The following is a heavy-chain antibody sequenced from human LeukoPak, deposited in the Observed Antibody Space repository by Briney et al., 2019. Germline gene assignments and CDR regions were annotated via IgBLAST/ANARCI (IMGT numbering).Heavy chain of an antibody. J-gene: IGHJ4*02. CDR2: INPNSGGT. CDR3: ARGVYYDSSGYYSIDY. V-gene: IGHV1-2*02. D-gene: IGHD3-22*01. Sequence: ASVKVSCKASGYTFTGYYMHWVRQAPGQGLEWMGWINPNSGGTNYAQKFQGRVTMTGDTSISTAYMELSRLRSEDTAVYYCARGVYYDSSGYYSIDYWGQGSLVTVCS. CDR1: GYTFTGYY.